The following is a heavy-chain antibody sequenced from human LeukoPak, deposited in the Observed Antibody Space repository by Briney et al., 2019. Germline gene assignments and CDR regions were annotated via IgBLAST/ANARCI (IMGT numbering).Heavy chain of an antibody. CDR1: GGSFSGYY. CDR2: INHSGST. Sequence: SETLSLTCAVYGGSFSGYYWSWIRQPPGKGLEWIGEINHSGSTNYNPSLKSRVTISVDTSKNQVSLKLSSVTAADTALYYCARYYYNSGCFDYWGQGTLVTVS. D-gene: IGHD3-10*01. CDR3: ARYYYNSGCFDY. J-gene: IGHJ4*02. V-gene: IGHV4-34*01.